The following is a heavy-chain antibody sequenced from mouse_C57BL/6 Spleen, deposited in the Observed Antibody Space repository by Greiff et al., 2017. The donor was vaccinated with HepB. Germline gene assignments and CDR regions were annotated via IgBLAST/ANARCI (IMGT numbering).Heavy chain of an antibody. V-gene: IGHV14-4*01. CDR3: TTRGGYDYDVVFFDY. Sequence: VQLQQSGAELVRPGASVKLSCTASGFNIKDDYMHWVKQRPEQGLEWIGWIDPENGDTEYASKFQGKATITADTSSNTAYLQLSSLTSEDTAVYYCTTRGGYDYDVVFFDYWGQGTTLTVSS. J-gene: IGHJ2*01. CDR2: IDPENGDT. CDR1: GFNIKDDY. D-gene: IGHD2-4*01.